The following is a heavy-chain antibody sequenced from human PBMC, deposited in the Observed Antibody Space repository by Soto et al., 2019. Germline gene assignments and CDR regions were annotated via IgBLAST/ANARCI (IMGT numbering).Heavy chain of an antibody. J-gene: IGHJ1*01. V-gene: IGHV3-7*04. CDR3: ARGNLYCSSTSCYAGSEYFQH. CDR1: GFTFSSYW. CDR2: IKQDGSEK. D-gene: IGHD2-2*01. Sequence: GGSLRLSCAASGFTFSSYWMSWVRQAPGKGLEWVANIKQDGSEKYYVDSVKGRFTISRDNAKNSLYLQMNSLRAEDTAVYYCARGNLYCSSTSCYAGSEYFQHWGQGTLVTVSS.